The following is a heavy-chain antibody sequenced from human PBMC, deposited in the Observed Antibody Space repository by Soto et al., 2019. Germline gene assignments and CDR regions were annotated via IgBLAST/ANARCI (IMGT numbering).Heavy chain of an antibody. V-gene: IGHV1-18*01. D-gene: IGHD1-26*01. J-gene: IGHJ6*02. CDR3: ARRGGGSYFPLYYYYYGMDV. CDR1: VYTFNSYG. CDR2: ISAYNGNT. Sequence: ASVKVCCKASVYTFNSYGISWVRQAHGQGLEWMGWISAYNGNTNYAQKLQGRVTMTTDTSTSTAYMELRSLRSDDTAVYYCARRGGGSYFPLYYYYYGMDVWGQGTTVTVSS.